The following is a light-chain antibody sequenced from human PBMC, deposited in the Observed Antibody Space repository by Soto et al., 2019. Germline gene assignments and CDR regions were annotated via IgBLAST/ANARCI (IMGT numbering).Light chain of an antibody. V-gene: IGKV1-39*01. J-gene: IGKJ4*01. CDR1: QSISSY. CDR2: AAS. CDR3: QQSYNTLALT. Sequence: DIRMTQSPSSLSASVGDRVTITCRASQSISSYLNWYQQKPGKAPKLLIFAASSLQSGVPSRFSGSGSGTDFTLTISSLQPEDFATYYCQQSYNTLALTFGGGTKVEIK.